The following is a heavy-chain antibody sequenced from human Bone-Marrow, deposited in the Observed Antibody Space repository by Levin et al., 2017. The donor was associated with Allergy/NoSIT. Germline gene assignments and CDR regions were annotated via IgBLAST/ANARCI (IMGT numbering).Heavy chain of an antibody. J-gene: IGHJ4*02. CDR1: GGSISSYY. Sequence: SETLSLTCTVSGGSISSYYWSWIRQPPGKGLEWIGYIYYSGSTNYNPSLKSRVTISVDTSKNQFSLKLSSVTAADTAVYYCARDKGSVVGAGFDYWGQGTLVTVSS. CDR3: ARDKGSVVGAGFDY. D-gene: IGHD1-26*01. CDR2: IYYSGST. V-gene: IGHV4-59*01.